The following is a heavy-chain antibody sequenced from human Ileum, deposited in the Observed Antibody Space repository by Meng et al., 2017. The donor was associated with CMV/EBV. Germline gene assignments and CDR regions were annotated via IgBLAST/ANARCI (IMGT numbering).Heavy chain of an antibody. CDR3: ARDLTNKWFYY. CDR1: GDPLSSRSHS. D-gene: IGHD1-26*01. V-gene: IGHV4-39*07. CDR2: MYHSGCA. J-gene: IGHJ4*02. Sequence: GTAAGDPLSSRSHSWVWFLQAHGKRLDWIGSMYHSGCADYNPSLKSRFTISLHATQQKFSLGLTSVTSADSAVYFCARDLTNKWFYYWGQGTLVTVSS.